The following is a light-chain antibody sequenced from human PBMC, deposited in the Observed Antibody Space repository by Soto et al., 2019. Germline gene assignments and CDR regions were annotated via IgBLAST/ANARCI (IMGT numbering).Light chain of an antibody. CDR3: CSYAGSSTLV. CDR2: EGS. J-gene: IGLJ2*01. Sequence: SALTQPASVSGSPGQSITISCTGTSSGVGSYKFVSWYQQHPGKAPKLMIYEGSKRRSGVSNRCSGSKSGNTAYLTISGLQAEDEADYYCCSYAGSSTLVFGGGTMLAVL. V-gene: IGLV2-23*01. CDR1: SSGVGSYKF.